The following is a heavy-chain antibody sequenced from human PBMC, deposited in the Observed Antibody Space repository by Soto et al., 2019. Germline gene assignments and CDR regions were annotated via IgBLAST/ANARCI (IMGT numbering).Heavy chain of an antibody. CDR3: ARYVSCSSTSCYGSPNWFDP. J-gene: IGHJ5*02. CDR1: GVSISSYY. CDR2: IYYSGST. V-gene: IGHV4-59*01. D-gene: IGHD2-2*01. Sequence: PSETLSLTCTVSGVSISSYYWSWIRQPPGKGLEWIGYIYYSGSTNYNPSLKSRVTISVDTSKNQFSLKLSSVTAADTAVYYCARYVSCSSTSCYGSPNWFDPWGQGTLVTVSS.